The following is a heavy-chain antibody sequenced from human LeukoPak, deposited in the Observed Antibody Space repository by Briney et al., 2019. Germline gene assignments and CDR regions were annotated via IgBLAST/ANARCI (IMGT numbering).Heavy chain of an antibody. CDR3: ARSSYCSSTSCYAGRDWFDP. CDR2: VIPIFGTA. Sequence: SVKVSCKASGGTFSSYAISWVRQAPGQGLEWMGGVIPIFGTANYAQKFQGRVTITADKSTSTAYMELSSLRSEDTAVYYCARSSYCSSTSCYAGRDWFDPWGQGTLVTVSS. J-gene: IGHJ5*02. D-gene: IGHD2-2*01. CDR1: GGTFSSYA. V-gene: IGHV1-69*06.